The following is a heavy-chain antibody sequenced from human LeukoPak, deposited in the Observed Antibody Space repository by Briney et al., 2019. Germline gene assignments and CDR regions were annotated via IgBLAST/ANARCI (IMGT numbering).Heavy chain of an antibody. D-gene: IGHD3-10*01. Sequence: GGSLRLSCAASGFSFSSYSMNWVRQAPGKGLEWVSSISGSSSSIYYADSVKGRFTISRDNAKNSLYLQMNSLRAEDTAVYYCARGPGSGRNYNWFDPWGQGTLVTVSS. CDR3: ARGPGSGRNYNWFDP. CDR1: GFSFSSYS. CDR2: ISGSSSSI. J-gene: IGHJ5*02. V-gene: IGHV3-21*01.